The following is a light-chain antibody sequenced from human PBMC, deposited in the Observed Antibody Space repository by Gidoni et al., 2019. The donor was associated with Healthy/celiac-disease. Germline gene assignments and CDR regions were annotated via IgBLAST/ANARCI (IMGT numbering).Light chain of an antibody. Sequence: EIVLPQSPATLSLSPGERATISCRASQSVSSYLAWYQQKPGQAPRLLIYDASNRATGIPARFSGSGSGTDFTLTISSLEPEDFAVYYCQQRSNWPPWGFGQGTKVEIK. J-gene: IGKJ1*01. CDR2: DAS. V-gene: IGKV3-11*01. CDR1: QSVSSY. CDR3: QQRSNWPPWG.